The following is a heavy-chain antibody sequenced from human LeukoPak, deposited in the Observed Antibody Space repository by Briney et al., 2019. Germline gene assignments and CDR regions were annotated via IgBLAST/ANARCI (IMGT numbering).Heavy chain of an antibody. D-gene: IGHD2/OR15-2a*01. J-gene: IGHJ4*02. Sequence: GGSLRLSCVASGFTFSNHWMTWVRQAPGKGLEWVANINQDRSEIYYVDSVRGRFIISRDNAKNSLYLQMNTLRVEDTAVYYCVRRSMATSAEDFDYWGQGTLVTVFS. CDR3: VRRSMATSAEDFDY. CDR1: GFTFSNHW. V-gene: IGHV3-7*01. CDR2: INQDRSEI.